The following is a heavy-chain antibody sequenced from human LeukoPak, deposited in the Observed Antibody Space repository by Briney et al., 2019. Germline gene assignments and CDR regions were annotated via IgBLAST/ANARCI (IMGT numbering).Heavy chain of an antibody. CDR2: ITSNTRYI. CDR1: GFTFSSYT. D-gene: IGHD2-2*01. Sequence: GGSLRLSCAASGFTFSSYTMNWVRQAPGKGREWVSSITSNTRYIFYADSVKGRFTISRDNAKNTLYLQMNSLRAEDTAVYYCAKFGFCSSTSCPAPYWGQGTLVTVSS. CDR3: AKFGFCSSTSCPAPY. J-gene: IGHJ4*02. V-gene: IGHV3-21*04.